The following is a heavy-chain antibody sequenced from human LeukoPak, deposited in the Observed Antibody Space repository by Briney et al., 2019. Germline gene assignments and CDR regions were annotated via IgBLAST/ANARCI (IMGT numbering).Heavy chain of an antibody. CDR1: GYTFTSNY. CDR2: ISPSGGST. CDR3: ARDNSVRDEAWWFNP. V-gene: IGHV1-46*01. Sequence: ASVKVSCKAFGYTFTSNYMHWVRQAPGQGPEWMGVISPSGGSTTYAQMFQGRVTLTRDMSTSTDYLELSSLRSEDTAVYYCARDNSVRDEAWWFNPWGQGTLVTVPS. D-gene: IGHD5-24*01. J-gene: IGHJ5*02.